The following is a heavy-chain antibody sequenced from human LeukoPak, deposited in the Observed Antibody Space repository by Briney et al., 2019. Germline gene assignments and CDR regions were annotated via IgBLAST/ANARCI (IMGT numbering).Heavy chain of an antibody. D-gene: IGHD3-10*01. Sequence: GGSLRLSCAASGFTFSSYSMNWVRQAPGKGLEWVSSISSSSSYIYYADSVKGRFTISRDNAKNSLYLQMNSLRAEDMAVYYCARDWEVGELLYYWGQGTLVTVSS. CDR2: ISSSSSYI. J-gene: IGHJ4*02. CDR1: GFTFSSYS. CDR3: ARDWEVGELLYY. V-gene: IGHV3-21*01.